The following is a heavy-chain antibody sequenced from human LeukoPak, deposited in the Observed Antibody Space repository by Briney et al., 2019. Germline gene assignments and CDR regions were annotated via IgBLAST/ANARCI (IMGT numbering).Heavy chain of an antibody. CDR1: GFTFSSYG. J-gene: IGHJ4*02. CDR2: IPYDGSNK. Sequence: PGGSLRLSCAASGFTFSSYGMHWVRQAPGKWLEWVAFIPYDGSNKYYADSVKGRFTISRDNSKNTLYLQMNSLRAEDTAVYYCAKDTLLYCSSTGSGWCGYWGQGTLVTVSS. CDR3: AKDTLLYCSSTGSGWCGY. D-gene: IGHD2-2*01. V-gene: IGHV3-30*02.